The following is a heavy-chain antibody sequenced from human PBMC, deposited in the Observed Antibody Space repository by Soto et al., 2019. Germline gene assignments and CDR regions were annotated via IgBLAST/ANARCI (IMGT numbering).Heavy chain of an antibody. J-gene: IGHJ3*02. Sequence: ASVKVSCKASGGTFSSYAISWVRQAPGQGLEWMGGIIPIFGTANYAQKFQGRVTITADKSTSTAYMELSSLRSEDTAVYYCASEGRLPVAFDIWGQGTMVTVS. CDR2: IIPIFGTA. V-gene: IGHV1-69*06. D-gene: IGHD4-17*01. CDR3: ASEGRLPVAFDI. CDR1: GGTFSSYA.